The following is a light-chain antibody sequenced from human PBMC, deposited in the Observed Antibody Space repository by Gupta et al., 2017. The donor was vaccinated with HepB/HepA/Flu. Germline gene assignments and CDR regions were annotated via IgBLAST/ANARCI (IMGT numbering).Light chain of an antibody. J-gene: IGLJ1*01. CDR1: NIGSKS. V-gene: IGLV3-21*03. Sequence: SSVLTQPPSVSVAPGKTATITCGENNIGSKSVHWYQQKPGQAPVLVVYDDRDRPLGIPERFSGSNSGNTATLTISRVEAGDEADYYCQVGDGDSDHYVFGTGTKVTVL. CDR3: QVGDGDSDHYV. CDR2: DDR.